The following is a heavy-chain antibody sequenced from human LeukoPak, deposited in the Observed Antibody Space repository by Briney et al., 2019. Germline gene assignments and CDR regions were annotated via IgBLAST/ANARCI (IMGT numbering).Heavy chain of an antibody. J-gene: IGHJ4*02. CDR2: IIPILDIA. Sequence: SVKVSCKASGGTFSSYAISWVRQAPGQGLEWMGRIIPILDIANYAQKFQGRVTITADKSTSTAYMELSSLRSEDTAVYYCARDPAATAGVAAAGSYYFDYWGQGALVTVSS. V-gene: IGHV1-69*04. D-gene: IGHD6-13*01. CDR1: GGTFSSYA. CDR3: ARDPAATAGVAAAGSYYFDY.